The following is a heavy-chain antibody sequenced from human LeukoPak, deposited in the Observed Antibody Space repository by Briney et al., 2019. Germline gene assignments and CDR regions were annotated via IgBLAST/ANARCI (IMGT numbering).Heavy chain of an antibody. CDR3: ASWDILTGPFDY. V-gene: IGHV3-21*01. J-gene: IGHJ4*02. CDR1: GFTFSSYS. D-gene: IGHD3-9*01. CDR2: ISSSSSYI. Sequence: GGSLRLSCAASGFTFSSYSMNWVRQAPGKRLEWVSSISSSSSYIYYADSVKGRFTISRDNAKNSLYLQMNGLRAEDTAVYYCASWDILTGPFDYWGQGTLVTVSS.